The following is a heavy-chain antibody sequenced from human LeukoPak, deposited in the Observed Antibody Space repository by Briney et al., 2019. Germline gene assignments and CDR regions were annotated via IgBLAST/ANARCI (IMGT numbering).Heavy chain of an antibody. CDR1: GGSISSSSYY. D-gene: IGHD1-26*01. J-gene: IGHJ4*02. Sequence: SETLSLTCTVSGGSISSSSYYWGWIRQPPGKGLEWVGSIYFSGSTYYNPSLKSRVTISVDTSKNQFSLKLSSVTAADMAVYYCARPTDFDYWGQGTLVTVSS. V-gene: IGHV4-39*01. CDR3: ARPTDFDY. CDR2: IYFSGST.